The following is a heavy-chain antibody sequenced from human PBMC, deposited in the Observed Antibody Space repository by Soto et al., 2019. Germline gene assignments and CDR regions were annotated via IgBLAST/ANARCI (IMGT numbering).Heavy chain of an antibody. CDR2: IDAGNGNT. J-gene: IGHJ4*02. Sequence: QAHGQRLEWMGCIDAGNGNTKYSQKFQGRVTITRDTSASTVYMELSSLRSEDTALFYCARSFSGYETDYWGQGTLVTVS. D-gene: IGHD5-12*01. V-gene: IGHV1-3*01. CDR3: ARSFSGYETDY.